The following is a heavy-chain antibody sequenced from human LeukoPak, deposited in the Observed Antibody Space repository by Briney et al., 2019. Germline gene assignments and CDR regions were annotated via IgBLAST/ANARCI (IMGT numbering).Heavy chain of an antibody. V-gene: IGHV3-21*01. CDR1: GFTFSSYS. D-gene: IGHD3-16*02. Sequence: PGGSLRLSCAASGFTFSSYSMNWVRQAPGKGLEWVSSISSSSSYIYYADSVKGRFTISRDNAKNSLYLQMNSLRAEDTAVYYCARTPPSSDGNPAMITFGGVIVNWGQGTLVTVSS. CDR2: ISSSSSYI. CDR3: ARTPPSSDGNPAMITFGGVIVN. J-gene: IGHJ4*02.